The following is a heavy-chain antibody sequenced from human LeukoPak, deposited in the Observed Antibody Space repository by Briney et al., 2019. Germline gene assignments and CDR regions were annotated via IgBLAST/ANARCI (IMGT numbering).Heavy chain of an antibody. D-gene: IGHD3-22*01. V-gene: IGHV3-21*01. Sequence: GGSLRLSCAASGFTFSSCSMNWVRQAPEKGLEWVSSISSSSSYIYYADSVKGRFTISRDNAKNSPYLQMNSLRAEDTAVYYCAREFDSSGYYPGENSFDYWGQGTLVTVSS. CDR2: ISSSSSYI. CDR1: GFTFSSCS. J-gene: IGHJ4*02. CDR3: AREFDSSGYYPGENSFDY.